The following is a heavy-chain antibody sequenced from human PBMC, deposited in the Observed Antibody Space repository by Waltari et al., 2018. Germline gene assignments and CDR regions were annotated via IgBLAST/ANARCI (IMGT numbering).Heavy chain of an antibody. V-gene: IGHV3-30*04. Sequence: QVQLVESGGGVVQPGRSLRLLCAASGFPFSSYAMHWVRQAPGKGLEWVAVISYDGSNKYYVDSVKGRFTIYNSKNTLYLQMNSLRAEDTAVYYCARDRAYTYAFDIWGQGTMVTVSS. CDR2: ISYDGSNK. D-gene: IGHD1-20*01. J-gene: IGHJ3*02. CDR3: ARDRAYTYAFDI. CDR1: GFPFSSYA.